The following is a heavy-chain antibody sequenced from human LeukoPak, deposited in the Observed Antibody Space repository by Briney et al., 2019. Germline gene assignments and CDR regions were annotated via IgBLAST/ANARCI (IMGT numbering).Heavy chain of an antibody. D-gene: IGHD6-19*01. CDR3: ARSYSSGRYDY. Sequence: SETLPLTCAVYGGSFSGYYWSWIRQPPGKGLEWIGSIYYSGSTYYNPSLKSRVTISVDTSKNQFSLKLSSVTAADTAVYYCARSYSSGRYDYWGQGTLVTVSS. J-gene: IGHJ4*02. V-gene: IGHV4-34*01. CDR1: GGSFSGYY. CDR2: IYYSGST.